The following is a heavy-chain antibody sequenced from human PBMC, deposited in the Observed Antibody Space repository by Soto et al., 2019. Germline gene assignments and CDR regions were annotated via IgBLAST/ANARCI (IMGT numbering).Heavy chain of an antibody. J-gene: IGHJ4*02. CDR1: GGSISRGGHY. D-gene: IGHD6-25*01. CDR3: AKSLTQAAFVS. Sequence: QVQLQESGPGLVKPSETLSLTCTVSGGSISRGGHYWNWIRQRPGKGLEWIGYIYATGNSYYKPSLRNRVSISLDTSKNQVSLQLTSVTAADTAVYYCAKSLTQAAFVSWGQGALVTVSS. CDR2: IYATGNS. V-gene: IGHV4-31*03.